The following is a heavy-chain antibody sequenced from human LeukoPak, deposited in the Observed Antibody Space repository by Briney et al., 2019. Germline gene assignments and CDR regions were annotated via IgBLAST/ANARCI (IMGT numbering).Heavy chain of an antibody. Sequence: QPGGSLRLSCAASGFTFSRYSMNWVRQAPGKGLEWLSYISSSSSIIYYADSVKGRFTVSRDNARNSLSLQMNSLRDEDTAVYYCATSARGVMGGYWGQGTLVTVSS. V-gene: IGHV3-48*02. CDR3: ATSARGVMGGY. D-gene: IGHD3-16*01. CDR1: GFTFSRYS. J-gene: IGHJ4*02. CDR2: ISSSSSII.